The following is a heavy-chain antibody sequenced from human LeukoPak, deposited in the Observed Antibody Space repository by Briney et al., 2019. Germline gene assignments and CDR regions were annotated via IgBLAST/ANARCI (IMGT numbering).Heavy chain of an antibody. CDR2: ISGSGGVT. D-gene: IGHD3-3*01. CDR1: GFTFNNYA. V-gene: IGHV3-23*01. CDR3: ARDGGAD. Sequence: TGGSLRLSCAASGFTFNNYAMSWVRQAPGKGLEWVSTISGSGGVTYYADSVKGRFTISRDNSKDTLYLQMNILTPEDTAVYYCARDGGADWGQGTLVTVSS. J-gene: IGHJ4*02.